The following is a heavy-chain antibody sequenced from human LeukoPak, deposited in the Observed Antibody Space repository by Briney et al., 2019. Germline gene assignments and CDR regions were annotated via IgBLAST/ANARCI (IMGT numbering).Heavy chain of an antibody. CDR1: RHIYRIQA. D-gene: IGHD2-2*03. CDR3: AKDARGYFRPVDY. J-gene: IGHJ4*02. CDR2: VSGSGSNT. Sequence: GGSLRLLRAACRHIYRIQAMNGAPQAPGKGLEWVSTVSGSGSNTYYADSVQGRFTISRDNSKDTLYLQMNSVIAEDTRVYYCAKDARGYFRPVDYWGQGTLVTVSS. V-gene: IGHV3-23*01.